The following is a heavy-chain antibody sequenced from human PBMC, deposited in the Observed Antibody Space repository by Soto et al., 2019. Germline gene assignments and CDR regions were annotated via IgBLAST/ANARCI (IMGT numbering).Heavy chain of an antibody. D-gene: IGHD4-17*01. V-gene: IGHV3-23*01. Sequence: EVQLLESGGGLVQPGGSLRLSCAASGFTFSSYAMSWVRQAPGKGLEWVSAIRGSGDSTYYADSVKGRFTISRDNSKNTQYLQMTSLRAEDTAVYSCVKHGDFGQYCYYMYVCGKGTTVTVS. CDR1: GFTFSSYA. CDR2: IRGSGDST. J-gene: IGHJ6*03. CDR3: VKHGDFGQYCYYMYV.